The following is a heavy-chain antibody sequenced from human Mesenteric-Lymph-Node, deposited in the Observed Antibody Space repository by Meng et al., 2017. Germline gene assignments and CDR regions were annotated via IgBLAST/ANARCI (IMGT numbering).Heavy chain of an antibody. CDR3: ARGRLTTDM. CDR1: GFTFSSYA. J-gene: IGHJ4*02. D-gene: IGHD4-17*01. V-gene: IGHV3-23*04. Sequence: VQLVESGGGLVPPGGSLRLSCAASGFTFSSYAMSWVRQAPGKGLEWVSVIIGRGGSTYYADSVKGRFTISRDNAKNSLYLQMNSLRAEDTAVYYCARGRLTTDMWGQGTLVTVSS. CDR2: IIGRGGST.